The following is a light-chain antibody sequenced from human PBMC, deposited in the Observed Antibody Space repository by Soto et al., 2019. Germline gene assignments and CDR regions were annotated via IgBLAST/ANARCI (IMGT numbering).Light chain of an antibody. V-gene: IGKV3D-15*01. CDR2: GAS. CDR3: QQYNSDPLT. J-gene: IGKJ4*01. CDR1: HSGNTN. Sequence: VVTESTPPVSVSTGESATLSCRSEHSGNTNLAWYQQKPGQAPRFLIYGASKRATGIPDRFSGSGSGTDFSLTISRLEPEDFAVYYCQQYNSDPLTFGRGTKVDIK.